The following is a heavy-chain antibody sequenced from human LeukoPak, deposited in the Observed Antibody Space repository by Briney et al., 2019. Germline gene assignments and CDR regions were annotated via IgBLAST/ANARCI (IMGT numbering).Heavy chain of an antibody. CDR2: ISGSGGST. J-gene: IGHJ4*02. CDR1: GFTFSSYA. Sequence: PGGSLRLSCAASGFTFSSYAMSCVREAPGEGLEWVSAISGSGGSTYYADSVKGRFTISRDNSKNTLYLQMNSLRAEDTAVYYCARASHDYGEYSHFDYWGQGTLVTVSS. CDR3: ARASHDYGEYSHFDY. D-gene: IGHD4-17*01. V-gene: IGHV3-23*01.